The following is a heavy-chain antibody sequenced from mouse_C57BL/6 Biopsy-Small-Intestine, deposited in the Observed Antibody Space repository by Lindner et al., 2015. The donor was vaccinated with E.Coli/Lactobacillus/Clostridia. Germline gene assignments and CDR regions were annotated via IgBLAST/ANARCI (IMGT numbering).Heavy chain of an antibody. CDR1: GYTFTDYN. V-gene: IGHV1-22*01. CDR3: ARFDYSGSSYPFAY. CDR2: INPNNGGT. Sequence: VQLQESGPDLMKPGASVKMSCKASGYTFTDYNMHWVKQSHGKSLEWIGYINPNNGGTSYNQKFKGKATLTVNKSSSTAYMELRSLTSEDSAVYYCARFDYSGSSYPFAYWGQGTLVTVSA. D-gene: IGHD1-1*01. J-gene: IGHJ3*01.